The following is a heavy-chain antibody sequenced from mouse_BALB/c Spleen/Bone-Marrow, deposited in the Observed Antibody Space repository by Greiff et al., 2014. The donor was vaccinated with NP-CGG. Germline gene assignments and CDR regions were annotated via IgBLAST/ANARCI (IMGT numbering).Heavy chain of an antibody. CDR2: ISDAGSYT. Sequence: EVQVVESGGGLVKPGGSLKLSCAASGFTFSDYYMYWVRQTPEKRLEWVATISDAGSYTYYPDSVKRRFTISRDNAKNNLYLQMISLKSEDTAMYYCARDGDYRYAWFAYWGQGTLVTVST. CDR1: GFTFSDYY. V-gene: IGHV5-4*02. J-gene: IGHJ3*01. D-gene: IGHD2-14*01. CDR3: ARDGDYRYAWFAY.